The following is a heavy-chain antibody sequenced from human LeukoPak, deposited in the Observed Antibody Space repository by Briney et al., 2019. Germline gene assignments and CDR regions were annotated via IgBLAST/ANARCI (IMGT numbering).Heavy chain of an antibody. Sequence: SETPSLTCTVSGGSISSYYWSWIRQPAGKGLEWIGRIYTSGSTNYNPSLKSRVTMSVDTSKNQFSLKLSSATAADTAVYYCARGGYDSSGYYSDYWGQGTLVTVSS. CDR1: GGSISSYY. CDR3: ARGGYDSSGYYSDY. CDR2: IYTSGST. J-gene: IGHJ4*02. V-gene: IGHV4-4*07. D-gene: IGHD3-22*01.